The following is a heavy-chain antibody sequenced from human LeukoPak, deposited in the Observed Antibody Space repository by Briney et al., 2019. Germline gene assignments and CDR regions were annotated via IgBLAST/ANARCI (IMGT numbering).Heavy chain of an antibody. CDR1: GGTFSSYP. Sequence: ASVKVSCKASGGTFSSYPISWVRQAPGQGLEWMGIINPSGGSTSYAQKFQGRVTMTRDTSTSTVYMELSSLRSEDTAVYYCARDYIAVDTAMVHYYYGMDVWGQGTTVTVSS. CDR3: ARDYIAVDTAMVHYYYGMDV. D-gene: IGHD5-18*01. CDR2: INPSGGST. V-gene: IGHV1-46*01. J-gene: IGHJ6*02.